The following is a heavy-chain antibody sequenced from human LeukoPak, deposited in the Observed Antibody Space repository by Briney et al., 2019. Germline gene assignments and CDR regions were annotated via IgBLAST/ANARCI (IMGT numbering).Heavy chain of an antibody. J-gene: IGHJ6*04. Sequence: SETLSLTCTVSGGSVSSGRYYWSWIRQPPGKGLEWIGYIYYSGSTNYNPSLKSRVTISVDTSKNQFSLKLSSVTAADTAVYYCASAPYYDILTGYYIRYGMDVWGKGTTVTVSS. V-gene: IGHV4-61*01. CDR1: GGSVSSGRYY. CDR2: IYYSGST. D-gene: IGHD3-9*01. CDR3: ASAPYYDILTGYYIRYGMDV.